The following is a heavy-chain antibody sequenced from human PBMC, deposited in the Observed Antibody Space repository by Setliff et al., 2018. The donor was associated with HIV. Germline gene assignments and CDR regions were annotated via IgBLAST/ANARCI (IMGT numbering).Heavy chain of an antibody. D-gene: IGHD6-13*01. CDR3: ARVGHSSSYHYYGMDV. CDR2: IIPMFGTG. CDR1: GGTFSSYG. J-gene: IGHJ6*02. Sequence: GASVKVSCTTSGGTFSSYGISWVRQAPGQGLEWMGGIIPMFGTGFYAQKFQGRVTITTDESRSTAYMELSSLSSEDTAVFYCARVGHSSSYHYYGMDVWGQGTTVTVSS. V-gene: IGHV1-69*05.